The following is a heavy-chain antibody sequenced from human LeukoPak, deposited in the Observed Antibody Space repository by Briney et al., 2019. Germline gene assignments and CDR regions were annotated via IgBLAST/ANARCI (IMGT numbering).Heavy chain of an antibody. J-gene: IGHJ4*02. CDR1: GFTFTSYA. CDR2: VSGSGVST. CDR3: AKDQRGYYDSVIDVDY. Sequence: GGSLRLSCAASGFTFTSYAMTWVRQAPGKGLEWVSAVSGSGVSTYYADSVKGRFTISRDNSKNTLYLQMNSLRAEDTAVYYCAKDQRGYYDSVIDVDYWGQGTLVTVSS. D-gene: IGHD3-22*01. V-gene: IGHV3-23*01.